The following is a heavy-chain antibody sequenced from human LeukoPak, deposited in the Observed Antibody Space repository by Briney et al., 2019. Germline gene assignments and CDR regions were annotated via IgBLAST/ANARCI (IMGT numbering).Heavy chain of an antibody. Sequence: GGSLRVSCAASGFTFSSYGMHWVRQAPGKGLEWVAFIRYDGSNKYYADSVKGRFTISRDNSKNTLYLQMNSLRAEDTAVYYCAKDILRYCSSTSCYDDYWGQGTLVTVSS. D-gene: IGHD2-2*01. CDR2: IRYDGSNK. V-gene: IGHV3-30*02. J-gene: IGHJ4*02. CDR3: AKDILRYCSSTSCYDDY. CDR1: GFTFSSYG.